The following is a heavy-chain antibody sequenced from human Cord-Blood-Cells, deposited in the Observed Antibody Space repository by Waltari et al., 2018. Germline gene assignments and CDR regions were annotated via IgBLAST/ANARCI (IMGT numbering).Heavy chain of an antibody. CDR3: ARGGRITIFGVVINPYYFDY. D-gene: IGHD3-3*01. V-gene: IGHV4-4*07. CDR1: GVSISSYY. CDR2: IYTSGST. Sequence: QVQLQESGPGLVKPSETLSLTCTGSGVSISSYYWSWIRQPAGKALAWIGRIYTSGSTNYNPSLKGRVTMSVDTSKNQFSLKLSSVTAADTAVYYCARGGRITIFGVVINPYYFDYWGQGTLVTVSS. J-gene: IGHJ4*02.